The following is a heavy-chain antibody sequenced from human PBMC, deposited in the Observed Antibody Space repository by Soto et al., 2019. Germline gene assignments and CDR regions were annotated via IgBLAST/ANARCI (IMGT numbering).Heavy chain of an antibody. Sequence: SETLSLTCTVSGGSISSYYWSWIRQPPGKGLEWIGYIYYSVSTNYNPSLKSRVTISVDTSKNQFSLKLSSVTAADTAVEVVVRGAAHWFDPWGQGTLVTVSS. CDR1: GGSISSYY. D-gene: IGHD2-15*01. J-gene: IGHJ5*02. CDR3: VRGAAHWFDP. CDR2: IYYSVST. V-gene: IGHV4-59*08.